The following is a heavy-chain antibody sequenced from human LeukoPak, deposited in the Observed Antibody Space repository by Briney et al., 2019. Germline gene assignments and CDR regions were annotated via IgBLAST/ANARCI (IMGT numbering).Heavy chain of an antibody. Sequence: ASVKVSCKASGYTFTSYNIHWVRQAPGQGLEWMGWINPPSGGTNYAQKFQGRITMTRDTSISTAYMELSRLRSDDTAVYYCARSSSNGMDVWGQGTTVTVSS. V-gene: IGHV1-2*02. CDR2: INPPSGGT. CDR3: ARSSSNGMDV. J-gene: IGHJ6*02. CDR1: GYTFTSYN.